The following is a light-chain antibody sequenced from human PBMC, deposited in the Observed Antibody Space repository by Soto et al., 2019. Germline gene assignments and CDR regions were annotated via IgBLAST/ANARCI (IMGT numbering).Light chain of an antibody. CDR3: QQYNNWPWT. J-gene: IGKJ1*01. Sequence: EIVMTQSPATLSVSPRERATLSCSASQSVSSNLAWYQQKPGQAPSLLIYGASTRATGISDRFSGSGSGTEFTLTISSLKYEDFAVYHCQQYNNWPWTFGQGTKVDI. CDR2: GAS. CDR1: QSVSSN. V-gene: IGKV3-15*01.